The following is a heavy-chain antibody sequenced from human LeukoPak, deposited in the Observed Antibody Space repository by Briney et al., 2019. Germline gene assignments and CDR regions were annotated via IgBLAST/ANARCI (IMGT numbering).Heavy chain of an antibody. Sequence: GGSLRLSCAASGFTFSSYGMHWVRQAPGKGLEWVALIWYDGSKKYYTDPVKGRFTIPRDNANNTLYLQMNSLRAEDTAVYYCARSDRGYYDSLDHWGQGDLVTVSS. J-gene: IGHJ4*02. CDR1: GFTFSSYG. V-gene: IGHV3-33*01. D-gene: IGHD3-22*01. CDR3: ARSDRGYYDSLDH. CDR2: IWYDGSKK.